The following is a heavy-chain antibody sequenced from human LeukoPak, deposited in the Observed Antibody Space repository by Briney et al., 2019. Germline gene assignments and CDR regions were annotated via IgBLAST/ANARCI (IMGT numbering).Heavy chain of an antibody. D-gene: IGHD6-19*01. Sequence: ASKKVSCKASGYTFTSYYLHWVRQAPGQGLEWMGIIDPSGGSTNYAQKFQGRVTMTRDTSTSTVYMELSSLRSEDTAVYYCARAIGWYDLPWYFDYWGQGTLVTVSS. V-gene: IGHV1-46*01. CDR3: ARAIGWYDLPWYFDY. CDR1: GYTFTSYY. J-gene: IGHJ4*02. CDR2: IDPSGGST.